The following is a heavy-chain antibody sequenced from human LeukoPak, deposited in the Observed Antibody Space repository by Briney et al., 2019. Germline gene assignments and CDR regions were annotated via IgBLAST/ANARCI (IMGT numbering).Heavy chain of an antibody. Sequence: PGGSLRLSCAASGFTFSSYSMNWVRHAPGKGLELVSSISSSSSYIYYADSVKGRFTISRDNAKNSLYLQMNSLRAEDTAVYYCARDRVGAVAGTNLDYWGQGTLVTVSS. J-gene: IGHJ4*02. D-gene: IGHD6-19*01. V-gene: IGHV3-21*01. CDR3: ARDRVGAVAGTNLDY. CDR1: GFTFSSYS. CDR2: ISSSSSYI.